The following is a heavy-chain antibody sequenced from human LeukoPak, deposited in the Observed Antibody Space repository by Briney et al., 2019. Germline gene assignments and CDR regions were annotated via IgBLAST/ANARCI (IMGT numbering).Heavy chain of an antibody. D-gene: IGHD1-26*01. CDR3: ARGRRGSYQYYFDY. CDR2: INPNSGGT. Sequence: ASVKVSCKASGYTFTGYYTHWVRQAPGQGLEWMGWINPNSGGTNYAQKFQGWVTMTRDTSISTAYMELSRLRSDDTAVYYCARGRRGSYQYYFDYWGQGTLVTVSS. J-gene: IGHJ4*02. CDR1: GYTFTGYY. V-gene: IGHV1-2*04.